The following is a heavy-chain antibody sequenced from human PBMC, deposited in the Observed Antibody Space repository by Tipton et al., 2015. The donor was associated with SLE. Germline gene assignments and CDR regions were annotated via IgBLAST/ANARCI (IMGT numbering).Heavy chain of an antibody. CDR1: GGPISSYY. CDR2: MYYSGST. Sequence: TLSLTCTVSGGPISSYYWSWIRQPPGRGLEWIGYMYYSGSTKYNPSLESRVSISIDTSKKQVSLKVTSVTAADTAVYFCARGPSRNGWYYWYFDLWGRGTLVTVSS. J-gene: IGHJ2*01. V-gene: IGHV4-59*01. D-gene: IGHD6-19*01. CDR3: ARGPSRNGWYYWYFDL.